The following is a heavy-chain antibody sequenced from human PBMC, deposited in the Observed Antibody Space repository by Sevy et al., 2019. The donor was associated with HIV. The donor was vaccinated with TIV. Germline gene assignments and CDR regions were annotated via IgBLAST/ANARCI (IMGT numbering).Heavy chain of an antibody. D-gene: IGHD3-22*01. CDR1: GYTLTELS. CDR3: ATTKDYYDSSGYPFDY. Sequence: ASVKVSCKVSGYTLTELSMHWLRQAPGQGLEWVGSFDPEDGETVYEHNFQGRVRMTEDTSTDTAYMEVISLKFEDTAVYYCATTKDYYDSSGYPFDYWGQGTLVTVSS. V-gene: IGHV1-24*01. CDR2: FDPEDGET. J-gene: IGHJ4*02.